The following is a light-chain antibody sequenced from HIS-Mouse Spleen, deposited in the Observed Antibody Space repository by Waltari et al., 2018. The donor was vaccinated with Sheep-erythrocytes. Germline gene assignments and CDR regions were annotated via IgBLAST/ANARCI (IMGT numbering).Light chain of an antibody. CDR2: GGS. Sequence: SPWPQPAPGSGPPGRPFPIPCTETTSDVGVYNLSPWYHQTPGKAPKLMIYGGSKRPSGVSNRFSGSKSGNTASLTISGLQAEDEADYYCCSYAGSSTWVFGGGTKLTVL. J-gene: IGLJ3*02. CDR3: CSYAGSSTWV. CDR1: TSDVGVYNL. V-gene: IGLV2-23*01.